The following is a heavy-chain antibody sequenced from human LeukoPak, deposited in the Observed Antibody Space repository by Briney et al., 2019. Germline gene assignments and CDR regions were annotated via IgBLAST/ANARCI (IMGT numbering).Heavy chain of an antibody. V-gene: IGHV4-39*01. D-gene: IGHD2-8*01. CDR2: IYYSGST. Sequence: SETLSLTCTVSGGSISSSSYYWGWIRQPPGKGLEWVGNIYYSGSTYYNPSLKSRGAISVDTSKNQFSLKLSSVTAADTAVYYCACTRGYCYYMDVWGKGTTVTISS. CDR1: GGSISSSSYY. CDR3: ACTRGYCYYMDV. J-gene: IGHJ6*03.